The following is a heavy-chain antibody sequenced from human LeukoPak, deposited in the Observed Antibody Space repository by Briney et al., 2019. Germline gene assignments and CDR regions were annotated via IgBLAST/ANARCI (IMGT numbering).Heavy chain of an antibody. Sequence: SVKVSCKASGGTFSSYAIRWVRQAPGQGLEWMGGIIPIFGTANYAQKFQGRVTITADESTSTAYMELSSLRSEDTAVYYCASVVPRSVLRFLEWLSFDYWGQGTLVTVSS. CDR3: ASVVPRSVLRFLEWLSFDY. V-gene: IGHV1-69*01. CDR2: IIPIFGTA. J-gene: IGHJ4*02. D-gene: IGHD3-3*01. CDR1: GGTFSSYA.